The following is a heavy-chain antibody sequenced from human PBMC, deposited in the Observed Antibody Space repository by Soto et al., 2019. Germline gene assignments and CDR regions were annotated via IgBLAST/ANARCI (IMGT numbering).Heavy chain of an antibody. CDR1: GFTVSNNY. D-gene: IGHD3-10*01. Sequence: EVQLVESGGGLIQPGGSLRLSCAVSGFTVSNNYMSWVRQAPGKGLEGVSVIYSGGYTAYGDSVKGRFTISRDNSKNTLFLKKNGLGAPVPAVFSWATQPGGGGYWGQGTLVTVSS. J-gene: IGHJ4*02. CDR3: ATQPGGGGY. V-gene: IGHV3-53*01. CDR2: IYSGGYT.